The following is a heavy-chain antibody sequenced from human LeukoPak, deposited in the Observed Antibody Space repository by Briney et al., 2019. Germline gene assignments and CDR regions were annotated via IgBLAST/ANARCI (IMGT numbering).Heavy chain of an antibody. CDR2: FDPEDGET. CDR3: ATVRYYYGMDV. CDR1: GYTLTELS. V-gene: IGHV1-24*01. Sequence: ASVKVSCKVSGYTLTELSIHWVRQAAGKGVEWMGGFDPEDGETIYAQKFQGRVSMTEDTSTDTAYMELSSLRSEDTAVYYCATVRYYYGMDVWGQGTTVTVSS. J-gene: IGHJ6*02.